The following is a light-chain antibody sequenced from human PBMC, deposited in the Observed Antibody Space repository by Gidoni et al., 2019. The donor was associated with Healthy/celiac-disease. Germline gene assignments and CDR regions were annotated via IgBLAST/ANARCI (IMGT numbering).Light chain of an antibody. CDR3: MQALQTPRT. J-gene: IGKJ4*01. V-gene: IGKV2-28*01. Sequence: IVLTQSPLSLPVTPGEPASIPCRSSQSLLHSNGYNYLDWYLQKPGQSPQLLIYWGSNRASGVPDRFSGSGSGTDFTLKISRVEAEDVGVYYCMQALQTPRTFGGGTKVEIK. CDR2: WGS. CDR1: QSLLHSNGYNY.